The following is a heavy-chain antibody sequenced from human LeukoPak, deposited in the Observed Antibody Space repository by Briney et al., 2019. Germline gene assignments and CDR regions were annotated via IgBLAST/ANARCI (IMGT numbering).Heavy chain of an antibody. D-gene: IGHD3-10*01. J-gene: IGHJ4*02. CDR3: AFQPDSGSYLRSGDY. CDR2: ISAYNGNT. Sequence: ASVKVSCKASGYTFTSYGISWVRQAPGQGLEWMGWISAYNGNTNYAQKLQGRVTMTTDTSTSTAYMELRSLRSEDTAVYYCAFQPDSGSYLRSGDYWGQGTLVTVSS. V-gene: IGHV1-18*01. CDR1: GYTFTSYG.